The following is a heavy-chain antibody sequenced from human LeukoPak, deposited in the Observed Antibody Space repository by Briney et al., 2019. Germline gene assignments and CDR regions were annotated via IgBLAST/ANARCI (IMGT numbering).Heavy chain of an antibody. J-gene: IGHJ4*02. CDR2: VIPIFGTA. Sequence: GASVKVSCKASGGTFSSYAISWVRQAPGQGLEWMGGVIPIFGTANYAQKFQGRVTITTDESTSTAYMELSSLRSEDTAVYYCARSRITIFGVVTYFDYWGQGTLVTVSS. V-gene: IGHV1-69*05. D-gene: IGHD3-3*01. CDR3: ARSRITIFGVVTYFDY. CDR1: GGTFSSYA.